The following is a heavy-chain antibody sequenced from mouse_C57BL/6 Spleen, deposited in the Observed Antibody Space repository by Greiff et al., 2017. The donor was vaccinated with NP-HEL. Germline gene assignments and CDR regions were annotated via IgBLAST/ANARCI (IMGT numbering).Heavy chain of an antibody. D-gene: IGHD1-1*01. CDR1: GYTFPSYD. J-gene: IGHJ2*01. CDR3: ARGGSSYGY. V-gene: IGHV1-85*01. Sequence: QVQLQQSGPELVKPGASVKLSCKASGYTFPSYDITWVKQRTGRGLEWIGWFYPRDGSTKYNEKFKGKATLTVDTSSSTAYMELHSLTSEDSAVYFCARGGSSYGYWGQGTTLTVSS. CDR2: FYPRDGST.